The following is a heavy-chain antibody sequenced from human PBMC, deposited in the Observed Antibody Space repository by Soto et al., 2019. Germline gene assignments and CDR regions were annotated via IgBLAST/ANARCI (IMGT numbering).Heavy chain of an antibody. V-gene: IGHV3-7*01. Sequence: EVQLVESGGGLVQPGGSLRLSCAASGFTFSSYWMSWVRQAPGKGLEWVANIKQDGSEKYYVDSVKGRFTISRDNAKNSLYLQMNSLRAEDTAVYYCARSDYYGSGSPMDVWGKGTTFTVSS. CDR1: GFTFSSYW. CDR3: ARSDYYGSGSPMDV. CDR2: IKQDGSEK. J-gene: IGHJ6*04. D-gene: IGHD3-10*01.